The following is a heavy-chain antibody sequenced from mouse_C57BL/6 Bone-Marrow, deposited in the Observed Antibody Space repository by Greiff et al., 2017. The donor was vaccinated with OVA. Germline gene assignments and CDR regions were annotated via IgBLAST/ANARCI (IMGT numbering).Heavy chain of an antibody. V-gene: IGHV1-26*01. CDR3: ARSLIYDGED. CDR1: GYTFTDYY. J-gene: IGHJ3*01. D-gene: IGHD2-3*01. CDR2: INPNNGGT. Sequence: EVQLQQSGPELVKPGASVKISCKASGYTFTDYYMNWVKQSHGKSLEWIGDINPNNGGTSYNQKFKGKATLTVDKSSSTAYMELRSLTSEDSAVYYCARSLIYDGEDWGQGTLVTVSA.